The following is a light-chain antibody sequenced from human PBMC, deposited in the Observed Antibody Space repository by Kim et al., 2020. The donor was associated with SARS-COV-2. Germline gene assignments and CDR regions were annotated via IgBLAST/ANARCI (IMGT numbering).Light chain of an antibody. J-gene: IGLJ3*02. CDR3: MVWPSNAWL. V-gene: IGLV5-37*01. Sequence: WYQLKSGSPPRFLLFFKSDSQKGQGSGVPSRFSDAKDVSTNTGILLISGLQSDDEADYYCMVWPSNAWLFGGGTKVTV. CDR2: FKSDSQK.